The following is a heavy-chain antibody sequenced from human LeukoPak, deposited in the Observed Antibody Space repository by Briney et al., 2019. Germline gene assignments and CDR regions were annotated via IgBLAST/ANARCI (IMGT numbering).Heavy chain of an antibody. V-gene: IGHV3-48*01. CDR3: APTPRYSSGWYNGY. Sequence: GGSLRLSCAASGFTFSSYSMNWVRQAPGKGLEGVSYISSSTIYYADSVKGRFTISRDNAKNSLYLQMNSLRAEDTAVYYCAPTPRYSSGWYNGYWGQGTLVTVSS. CDR2: ISSSTI. J-gene: IGHJ4*02. D-gene: IGHD6-19*01. CDR1: GFTFSSYS.